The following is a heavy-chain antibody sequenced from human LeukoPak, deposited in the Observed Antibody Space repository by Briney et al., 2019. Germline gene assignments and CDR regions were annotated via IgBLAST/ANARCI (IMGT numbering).Heavy chain of an antibody. CDR3: AIMHPYYDGNGYWVQ. D-gene: IGHD3-22*01. V-gene: IGHV3-23*01. CDR1: GFTFSSYA. CDR2: INTSGGST. Sequence: GALRLSCAASGFTFSSYAISWVRQAPGKGLEWVSGINTSGGSTAYADSVKGRFTISRDNPRNTLYMQMNSLRAEDTALYYCAIMHPYYDGNGYWVQWGQGTLVTVSS. J-gene: IGHJ4*02.